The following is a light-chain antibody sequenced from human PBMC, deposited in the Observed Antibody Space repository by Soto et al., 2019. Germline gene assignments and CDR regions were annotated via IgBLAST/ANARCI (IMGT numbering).Light chain of an antibody. V-gene: IGKV3-15*01. CDR2: AAS. J-gene: IGKJ4*01. CDR1: QSVSVY. Sequence: EIILTQSPGTLSVSPGETVTLVCRASQSVSVYLAWYQQKSGQPPRLLIHAASDRATGVPARFSGSGSGTEFSLTISSLQSEDFGTYYCQRYKDWPPLTFGGGTRVDIK. CDR3: QRYKDWPPLT.